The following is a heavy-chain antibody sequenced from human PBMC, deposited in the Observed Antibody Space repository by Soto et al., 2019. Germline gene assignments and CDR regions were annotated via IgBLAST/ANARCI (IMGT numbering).Heavy chain of an antibody. CDR2: IWYDGSNK. V-gene: IGHV3-33*01. Sequence: QVQLVESGGGVVQPGRSLRLSCAASGFTFSSYGMHWVRQAPGKGLEWVAVIWYDGSNKYYAGSVKGRFTISRDNSKNTLYLQMNSLRAEDTGVYYCARSEYCMSTNCYGAGMDVWGQGTTVTVSS. J-gene: IGHJ6*02. D-gene: IGHD2-2*01. CDR3: ARSEYCMSTNCYGAGMDV. CDR1: GFTFSSYG.